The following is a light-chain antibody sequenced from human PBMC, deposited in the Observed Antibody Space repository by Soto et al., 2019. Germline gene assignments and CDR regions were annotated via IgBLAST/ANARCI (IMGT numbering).Light chain of an antibody. CDR2: DVS. CDR1: SSDVGDYNY. Sequence: QSALTQPASVSGSPGQSITISCSGASSDVGDYNYVSWYQHHPGKAPKHVIYDVSSRPSGVSGRLSGSKSGNTASLTISGLQAEDEADDCCSLYATSSTREWVFGGGTKLTVL. J-gene: IGLJ3*02. CDR3: SLYATSSTREWV. V-gene: IGLV2-14*03.